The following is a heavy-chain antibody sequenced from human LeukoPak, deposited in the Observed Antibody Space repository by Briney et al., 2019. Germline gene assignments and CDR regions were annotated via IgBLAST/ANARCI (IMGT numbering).Heavy chain of an antibody. J-gene: IGHJ3*02. Sequence: PGGSLRLSCAASGFTFSSYSMNWVRQAPGKGLEWVSSISSSSSYIYYADLVKGRFTISRDNAKNSLYLQMNSLRAEDTAVYYCASGDYVGAFDIWGQGTMVTVSS. CDR2: ISSSSSYI. CDR1: GFTFSSYS. V-gene: IGHV3-21*01. D-gene: IGHD4-17*01. CDR3: ASGDYVGAFDI.